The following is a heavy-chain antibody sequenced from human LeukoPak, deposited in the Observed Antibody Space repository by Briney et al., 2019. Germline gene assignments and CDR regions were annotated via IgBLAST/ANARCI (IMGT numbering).Heavy chain of an antibody. V-gene: IGHV4-4*02. CDR2: IYHSGST. CDR3: ARRRQLGAIDY. J-gene: IGHJ4*02. D-gene: IGHD4/OR15-4a*01. Sequence: SGTLSLTCAVSGGSISSSNWWSWVRQPPGKGLEWIGEIYHSGSTNYNPSLKSRVTISVDTSKNQFSLKLSSVTAADTAVYYCARRRQLGAIDYWGQGTLVTVSS. CDR1: GGSISSSNW.